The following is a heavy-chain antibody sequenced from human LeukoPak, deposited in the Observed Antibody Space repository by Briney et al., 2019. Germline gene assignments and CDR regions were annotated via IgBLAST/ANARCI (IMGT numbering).Heavy chain of an antibody. D-gene: IGHD1-26*01. CDR1: GGSISSYY. Sequence: SETLSLTCTVSGGSISSYYWSWIRQPAGKGLEWIGRIYTSGSTNYNASLKSRVSMSVDTSKNQFSLKLSSVTAADTAVFYCAGKNSGSYREFDYGAQGPRATVSS. CDR3: AGKNSGSYREFDY. CDR2: IYTSGST. J-gene: IGHJ4*02. V-gene: IGHV4-4*07.